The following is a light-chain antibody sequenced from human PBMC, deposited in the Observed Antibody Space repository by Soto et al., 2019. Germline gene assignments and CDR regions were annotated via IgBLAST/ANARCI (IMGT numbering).Light chain of an antibody. CDR2: DAS. CDR1: QSVSNN. CDR3: QHPSNWPVT. V-gene: IGKV3-11*01. Sequence: EMLMTHSLATLGACPGERATLSCRASQSVSNNVAWYQQKPGQAPRLLIYDASNRATGIPARFSGSGSGTDFTLTISSLEPEDFAVYYCQHPSNWPVTIGQGTRLEIK. J-gene: IGKJ5*01.